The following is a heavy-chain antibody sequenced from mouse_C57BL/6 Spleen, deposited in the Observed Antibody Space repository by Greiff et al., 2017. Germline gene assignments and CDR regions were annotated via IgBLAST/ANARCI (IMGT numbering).Heavy chain of an antibody. J-gene: IGHJ4*01. V-gene: IGHV1-69*01. CDR2: IDPSDSYT. D-gene: IGHD1-1*01. Sequence: VQLQQPGAELVMPGASVKLSCKASGYTFTSYWMHWVKQRPGQGLEWIGEIDPSDSYTNYNQKFKGKSTLTVDKSSSTAYMQLSSLTSEDSAVYYCARRTAVVASMGYWGQGPSVTVSS. CDR1: GYTFTSYW. CDR3: ARRTAVVASMGY.